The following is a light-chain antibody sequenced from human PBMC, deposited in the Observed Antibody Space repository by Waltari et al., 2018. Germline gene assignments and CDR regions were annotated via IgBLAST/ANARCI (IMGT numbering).Light chain of an antibody. CDR3: LLYDGSDQV. Sequence: QTVVTQEPSLTVSPGGAVTLPCASSAGAVTSGNYPNWIQQNPGQVPRSLIHSTTNRHSWTPARFSGSLLGGKAALTLSGVQPEDEAEYYCLLYDGSDQVFGGGTKLTVL. CDR2: STT. V-gene: IGLV7-43*01. J-gene: IGLJ3*02. CDR1: AGAVTSGNY.